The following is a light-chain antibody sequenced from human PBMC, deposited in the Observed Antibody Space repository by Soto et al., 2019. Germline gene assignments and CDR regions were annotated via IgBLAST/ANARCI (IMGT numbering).Light chain of an antibody. Sequence: EIVMTQSPATLSVSPGERATLSCRASQSISNNLAWYHQRPGQAPRLLIYGASTRATGIPARFSGSGSGTEFILTISSLQSEDFAVYYCQQYNNWWTFGQGTRVEIK. V-gene: IGKV3-15*01. J-gene: IGKJ1*01. CDR1: QSISNN. CDR2: GAS. CDR3: QQYNNWWT.